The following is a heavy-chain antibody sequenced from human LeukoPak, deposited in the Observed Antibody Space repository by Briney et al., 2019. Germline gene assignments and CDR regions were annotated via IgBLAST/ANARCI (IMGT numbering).Heavy chain of an antibody. CDR2: IKYDGSDK. D-gene: IGHD3-3*01. CDR1: GFPFGGYW. J-gene: IGHJ5*02. CDR3: ASTIFGGFDP. V-gene: IGHV3-7*03. Sequence: AGGSLRLSCGASGFPFGGYWMYWVRHIPGKGLEWVANIKYDGSDKNYVDSVKGRFTISRDNAKNSLYLQMNSLRAEDTALYYCASTIFGGFDPWGQGTLVTVSS.